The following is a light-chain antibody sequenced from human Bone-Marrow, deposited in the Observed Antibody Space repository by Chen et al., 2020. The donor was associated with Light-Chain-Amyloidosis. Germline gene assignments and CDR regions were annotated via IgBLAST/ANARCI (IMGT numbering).Light chain of an antibody. V-gene: IGKV3-20*01. CDR3: QQYGTSPLT. Sequence: EIVLTQSPGTLSLSPGEGANLSCRASQTISSNYLTWYQQKFGQAPRRLIYGSSSRATGIPDRFTGSGSGTDFPLTINRLEPEDFAMYYCQQYGTSPLTFGGGTKVEIK. CDR1: QTISSNY. J-gene: IGKJ4*01. CDR2: GSS.